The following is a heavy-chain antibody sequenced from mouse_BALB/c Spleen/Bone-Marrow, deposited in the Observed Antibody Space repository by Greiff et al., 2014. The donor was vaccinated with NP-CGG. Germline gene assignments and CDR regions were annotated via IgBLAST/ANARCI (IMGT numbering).Heavy chain of an antibody. V-gene: IGHV5-17*02. CDR1: GFTFSRSG. D-gene: IGHD2-4*01. CDR3: ARARSTMITTGAMDY. J-gene: IGHJ4*01. Sequence: DVKLVESGGGLVQPGGSRKLSCAASGFTFSRSGMYWVRQAPEKGLEWVAYISSGSSTIYYADTMKGRFTISRDNPKNTLFLQTTSLRSEDTAMYYCARARSTMITTGAMDYWGQGTSVTVSS. CDR2: ISSGSSTI.